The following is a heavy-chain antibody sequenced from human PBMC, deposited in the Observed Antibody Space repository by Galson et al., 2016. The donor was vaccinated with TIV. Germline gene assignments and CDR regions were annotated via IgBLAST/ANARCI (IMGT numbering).Heavy chain of an antibody. CDR3: SRDLTTGNPGYDY. J-gene: IGHJ4*02. D-gene: IGHD1-1*01. CDR2: IVVASGNT. Sequence: SVKVSCKASGFTFTNSAVQWVRQARGQPLEWIGWIVVASGNTNYAQKFQERITITRDMSTRTAYLDLSSLRAEDTAMYYCSRDLTTGNPGYDYWGQGTLVTVSS. V-gene: IGHV1-58*01. CDR1: GFTFTNSA.